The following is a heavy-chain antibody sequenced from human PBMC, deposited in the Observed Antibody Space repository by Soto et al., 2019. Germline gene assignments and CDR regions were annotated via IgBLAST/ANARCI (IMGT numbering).Heavy chain of an antibody. J-gene: IGHJ6*02. D-gene: IGHD3-10*01. V-gene: IGHV4-34*01. CDR3: ARVSSPRVRRVMSARSPLGYYYGMDV. CDR2: INHSGST. CDR1: GGSFSGYY. Sequence: PSETLSLTCAVYGGSFSGYYWSWIRQPPGKGLEWIGEINHSGSTNYNPSLKRRVTISVDTSKNQFSLKLSSVTAADTAVYYCARVSSPRVRRVMSARSPLGYYYGMDVWGQGTTVTVSS.